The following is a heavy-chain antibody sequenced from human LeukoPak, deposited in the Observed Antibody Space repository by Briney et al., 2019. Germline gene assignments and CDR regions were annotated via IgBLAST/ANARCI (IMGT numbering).Heavy chain of an antibody. CDR2: IYYSGST. CDR3: ARAAAAILVNY. J-gene: IGHJ4*02. V-gene: IGHV4-30-4*01. Sequence: SETLSLTCTVSGGSISSGDYYWSWIRQPPGKGLEWIGYIYYSGSTYHNPSLKSRVTISVDTSKNQFSLKLSSVTAADTAVYYCARAAAAILVNYWGQGTLVTVSS. D-gene: IGHD6-13*01. CDR1: GGSISSGDYY.